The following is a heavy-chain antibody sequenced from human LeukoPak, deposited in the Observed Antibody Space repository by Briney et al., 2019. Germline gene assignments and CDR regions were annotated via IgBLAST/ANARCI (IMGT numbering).Heavy chain of an antibody. J-gene: IGHJ5*02. Sequence: GGSLRLSCAASGFTFSSYVMNWVRQAPGKGLEWVSVISGGGGSTYYADSVKGRFTISRDNPKNTLFLQMNSLRAEDTAVYYCAKGGYCSSTSCYVGWFDPWGQGTLVTVSS. CDR3: AKGGYCSSTSCYVGWFDP. CDR1: GFTFSSYV. D-gene: IGHD2-2*01. V-gene: IGHV3-23*01. CDR2: ISGGGGST.